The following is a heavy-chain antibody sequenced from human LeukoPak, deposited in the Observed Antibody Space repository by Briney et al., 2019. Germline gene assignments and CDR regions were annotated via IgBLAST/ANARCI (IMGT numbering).Heavy chain of an antibody. Sequence: PSETLSLTCTVSGGSISSGSYYWSWIRQPAGKGLEWIGRIYTSGSTNYNPSLKSRVTISVDTSKNQFSLKLSSVTAADTAVYYCAREPNSKFAGTGPRDAFDIWGQGTMVTVSS. D-gene: IGHD6-13*01. V-gene: IGHV4-61*02. CDR1: GGSISSGSYY. J-gene: IGHJ3*02. CDR3: AREPNSKFAGTGPRDAFDI. CDR2: IYTSGST.